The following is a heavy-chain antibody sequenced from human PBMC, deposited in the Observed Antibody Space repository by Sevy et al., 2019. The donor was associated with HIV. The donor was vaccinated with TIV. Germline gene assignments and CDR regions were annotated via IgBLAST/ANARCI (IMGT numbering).Heavy chain of an antibody. CDR2: INESGIT. D-gene: IGHD2-2*01. CDR3: ARSPPVVVVPGAPSWFDP. V-gene: IGHV4-34*01. J-gene: IGHJ5*02. Sequence: SETLSLTCAVHDGSFSGYYWNWIRQLPGKGLEWIGEINESGITYYNPSLKSRFTISVDTSKKQFSLMLNSVTAADTAVYFCARSPPVVVVPGAPSWFDPWGQGTLVTVSS. CDR1: DGSFSGYY.